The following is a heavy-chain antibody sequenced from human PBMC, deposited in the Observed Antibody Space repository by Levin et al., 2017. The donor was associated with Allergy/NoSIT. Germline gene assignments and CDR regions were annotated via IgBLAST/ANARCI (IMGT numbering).Heavy chain of an antibody. J-gene: IGHJ4*02. Sequence: GGSLRLSCAASGFSVSDNYMAWVRQAAGKGLQWVSVIYTNDDVTYYAESVKGRFTISRDHSKHMLYLQMDSMRAEETALYYCAKGRHASSDWVDCWGQGTLVTVSS. CDR2: IYTNDDVT. D-gene: IGHD6-19*01. CDR3: AKGRHASSDWVDC. CDR1: GFSVSDNY. V-gene: IGHV3-66*01.